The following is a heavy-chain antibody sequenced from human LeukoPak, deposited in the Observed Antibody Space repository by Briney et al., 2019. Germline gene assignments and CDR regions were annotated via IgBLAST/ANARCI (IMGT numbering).Heavy chain of an antibody. CDR3: ARSPGPLVPAAFDI. Sequence: PSETLSLTCTVSGYSISSGYYWGWIRQPPGKGLEWIGNIYHSGSTYYNPSLKSRVTISVDTSKNQFSLKLTSVTAADTAVYYCARSPGPLVPAAFDIWGQGTMVTVSS. J-gene: IGHJ3*02. CDR2: IYHSGST. CDR1: GYSISSGYY. V-gene: IGHV4-38-2*02. D-gene: IGHD3-10*01.